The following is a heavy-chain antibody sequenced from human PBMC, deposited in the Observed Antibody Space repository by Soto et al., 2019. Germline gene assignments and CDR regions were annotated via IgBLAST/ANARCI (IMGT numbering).Heavy chain of an antibody. V-gene: IGHV4-59*01. CDR1: DASISSYY. CDR3: ARSNWNLEFDY. CDR2: IYYSGSTNYNPSTGST. Sequence: SETLSLTCIVSDASISSYYWSWIRQPPGKGLEWLGYIYYSGSTNYNPSTGSTNYNPSLKSRVIISVDTSKNQFSLKLTSVAAADTAVYYCARSNWNLEFDYWGQGTLVTVSS. J-gene: IGHJ4*02. D-gene: IGHD1-20*01.